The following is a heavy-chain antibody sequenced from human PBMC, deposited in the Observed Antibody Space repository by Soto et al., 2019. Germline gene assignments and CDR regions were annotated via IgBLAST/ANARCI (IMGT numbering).Heavy chain of an antibody. J-gene: IGHJ4*02. CDR2: IFHSGST. Sequence: SETLSLTCDVSGDSISNNYWWTWVRQFPGEGLQWIGEIFHSGSTNYNPPLKNRVSISVDKSNNRFSLMLRSVTAADTAVYYCTRGDFWSGSDYWGQGIQVTVSS. CDR3: TRGDFWSGSDY. V-gene: IGHV4-4*02. CDR1: GDSISNNYW. D-gene: IGHD3-3*01.